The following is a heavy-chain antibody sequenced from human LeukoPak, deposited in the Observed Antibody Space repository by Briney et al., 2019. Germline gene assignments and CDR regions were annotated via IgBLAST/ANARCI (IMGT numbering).Heavy chain of an antibody. V-gene: IGHV4-59*12. D-gene: IGHD2-2*01. CDR2: IYYSGST. CDR1: GGSISSYY. Sequence: SETLSLTCTVSGGSISSYYWTWIRQPPGKGLEWIGYIYYSGSTNYNPSLKSRVTISVDTSKNQFSLKLSSVTSADTAVYYCARGVVVPAARYDYWGQGTLVTVSS. CDR3: ARGVVVPAARYDY. J-gene: IGHJ4*02.